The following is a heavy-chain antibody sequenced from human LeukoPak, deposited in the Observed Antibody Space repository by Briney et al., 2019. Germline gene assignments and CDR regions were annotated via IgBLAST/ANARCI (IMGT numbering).Heavy chain of an antibody. V-gene: IGHV4-31*03. CDR1: GGSISSGGYY. J-gene: IGHJ4*02. CDR2: IYYSGST. Sequence: PSETLSLTCTVSGGSISSGGYYWSWIRQHPGKGLGWIGYIYYSGSTYYNPSLKSRVTISVDTSKNQFSLKLSSVTAADTAVYYCARFSAQWLVFDYWGQGTLVTVSS. CDR3: ARFSAQWLVFDY. D-gene: IGHD6-19*01.